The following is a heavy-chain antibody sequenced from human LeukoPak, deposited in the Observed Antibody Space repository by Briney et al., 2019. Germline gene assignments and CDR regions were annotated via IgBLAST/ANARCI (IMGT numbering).Heavy chain of an antibody. V-gene: IGHV3-74*01. CDR2: MSSDGSTT. CDR3: ARAGYTKRNAFDI. CDR1: GFTLSSYW. J-gene: IGHJ3*02. D-gene: IGHD5-18*01. Sequence: GGSLRLSCAASGFTLSSYWMHWVRPVPGKGPVWVSRMSSDGSTTNYADSVKGRFTISRDNAKNTLYLQRDRLGAEDTAVYYCARAGYTKRNAFDIWGQGTMVTVSS.